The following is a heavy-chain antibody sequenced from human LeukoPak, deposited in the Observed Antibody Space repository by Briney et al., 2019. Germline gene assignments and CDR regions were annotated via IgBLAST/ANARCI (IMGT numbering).Heavy chain of an antibody. CDR3: ARALVRATMVWYFDL. J-gene: IGHJ2*01. CDR1: GGSISSGNW. V-gene: IGHV4-4*02. D-gene: IGHD5-12*01. Sequence: PSETLSLTCAVSGGSISSGNWWSWVRQPPGKGLEWIGEIYHSGSTNYSPSLKSRVTISVDKSKNQFSLNLSSVTAADTAVYYCARALVRATMVWYFDLWGRGTLVTVSS. CDR2: IYHSGST.